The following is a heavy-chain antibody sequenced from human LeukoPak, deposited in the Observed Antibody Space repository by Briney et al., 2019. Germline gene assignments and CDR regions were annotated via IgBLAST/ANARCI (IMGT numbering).Heavy chain of an antibody. Sequence: PGGSLRLSCAASGFTFSTYGMHWVRQAPGKGLEWVTLFSSDGYTTYYADSVKGRFTISRDNSQNTLYLQMNSLRAEDTAVYYCAKYGGSYFSTLDSWGQGTLVTVSS. CDR2: FSSDGYTT. D-gene: IGHD1-26*01. CDR1: GFTFSTYG. CDR3: AKYGGSYFSTLDS. J-gene: IGHJ4*02. V-gene: IGHV3-30*18.